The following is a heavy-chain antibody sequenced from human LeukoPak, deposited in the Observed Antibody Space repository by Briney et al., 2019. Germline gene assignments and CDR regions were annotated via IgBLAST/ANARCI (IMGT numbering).Heavy chain of an antibody. D-gene: IGHD3-10*01. Sequence: GASVKVSCKASGYTLTGYYMHWVRQAPGQGLEWMGWINPNSGGTNYAQKFQGRVTMTRDTSISTAYMELSRLRSDDTAVYYCARARRYYGSGSFGYWGQGTLVTVSS. V-gene: IGHV1-2*02. J-gene: IGHJ4*02. CDR1: GYTLTGYY. CDR2: INPNSGGT. CDR3: ARARRYYGSGSFGY.